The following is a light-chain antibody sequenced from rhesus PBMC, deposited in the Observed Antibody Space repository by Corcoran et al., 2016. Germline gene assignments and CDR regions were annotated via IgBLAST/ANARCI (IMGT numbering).Light chain of an antibody. J-gene: IGKJ4*01. CDR2: KAS. Sequence: DIQMTQSPSSLSASVGDRVTITCRASENVNNYLNWYQQKPGEAPKLLIYKASTLQSGVPSRFSGSGSGTDYTFTISSLQPEDVATYYCQHGYGTPLTFGGGTKVELK. CDR3: QHGYGTPLT. V-gene: IGKV1-74*01. CDR1: ENVNNY.